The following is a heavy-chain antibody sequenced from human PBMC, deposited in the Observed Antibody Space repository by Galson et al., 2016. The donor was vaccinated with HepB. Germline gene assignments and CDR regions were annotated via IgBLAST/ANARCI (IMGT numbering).Heavy chain of an antibody. CDR2: ISAYNGNT. CDR1: GYTFSSYG. D-gene: IGHD3-3*01. V-gene: IGHV1-18*01. CDR3: ARDYESDFWGDYYSVGLDP. Sequence: SCKASGYTFSSYGISWVRQAPGQGLEWMGWISAYNGNTNYAQKLQGRVTLTTDTSTSTAYMELRSLRSNDTAGYYCARDYESDFWGDYYSVGLDPWGQGTLVTVSS. J-gene: IGHJ5*02.